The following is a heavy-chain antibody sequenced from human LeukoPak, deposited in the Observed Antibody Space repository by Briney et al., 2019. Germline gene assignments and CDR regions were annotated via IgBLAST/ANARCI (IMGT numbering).Heavy chain of an antibody. CDR1: GFTFSNFA. J-gene: IGHJ5*02. CDR3: TKDPNGDYVGASDP. CDR2: ISGSHSTT. Sequence: GGSLRLSCAASGFTFSNFALTWVRQAPGKGLEWVSSISGSHSTTYNTDSVKGRFTIYRDNSQNTLYLQVNSLRAEDTAVYYCTKDPNGDYVGASDPWGQGTLVTVSS. D-gene: IGHD4-17*01. V-gene: IGHV3-23*01.